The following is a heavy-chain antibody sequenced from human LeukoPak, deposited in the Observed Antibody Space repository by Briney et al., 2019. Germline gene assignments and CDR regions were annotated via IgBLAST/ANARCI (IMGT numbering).Heavy chain of an antibody. Sequence: SETLSLTCTVSGGSISSYYWNWIRQPPGKGLEWIGYISYSGSTNYNPSLKGRVTISVDTSKNQFSLKLSSVTAADTAVYYCARNAGGGSYAHCFDPWGQGTLVTVSS. V-gene: IGHV4-59*01. D-gene: IGHD1-26*01. CDR2: ISYSGST. J-gene: IGHJ5*02. CDR1: GGSISSYY. CDR3: ARNAGGGSYAHCFDP.